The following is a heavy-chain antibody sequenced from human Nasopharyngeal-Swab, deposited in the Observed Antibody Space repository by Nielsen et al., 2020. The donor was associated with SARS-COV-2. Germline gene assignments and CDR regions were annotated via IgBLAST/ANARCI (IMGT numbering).Heavy chain of an antibody. CDR3: ARDLTAMETSGYGMDV. D-gene: IGHD5-18*01. CDR2: INSDGSST. J-gene: IGHJ6*02. V-gene: IGHV3-74*01. CDR1: GFTFSSYW. Sequence: GESLKISCAASGFTFSSYWMHWVRQAPGKGLVWVSRINSDGSSTRYADSVKGRFTISRDNSKNTLYLQMNSLRAEDTAVYYCARDLTAMETSGYGMDVWGQGTTVTVSS.